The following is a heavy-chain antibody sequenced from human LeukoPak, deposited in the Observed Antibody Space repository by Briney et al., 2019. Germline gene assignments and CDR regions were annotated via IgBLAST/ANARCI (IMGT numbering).Heavy chain of an antibody. CDR1: GFTFSSYG. Sequence: GGSLRLSCAASGFTFSSYGMHWVRQAPGKGLEWVTFIRYDGGNKYYADSVKGRFTVSRDNSKNTLYLQMNSLRAEDTAVYYCAKDGYISIFGVYSDYWGQGTLVTVSS. J-gene: IGHJ4*02. CDR2: IRYDGGNK. D-gene: IGHD3-3*01. V-gene: IGHV3-30*02. CDR3: AKDGYISIFGVYSDY.